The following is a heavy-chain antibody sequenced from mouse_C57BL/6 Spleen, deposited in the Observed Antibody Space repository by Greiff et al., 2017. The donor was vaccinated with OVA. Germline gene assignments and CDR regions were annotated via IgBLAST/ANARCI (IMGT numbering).Heavy chain of an antibody. J-gene: IGHJ4*01. Sequence: QVQLQQPGAELVMPGASVKLSCKASGYTFTSYWMHWVKQRPGQGLEWIGEIDPSDSYTNYNQKFKGKSTLTVDKSSSTAYMQLSSLTSEGSAVYYCARKGYSSSLYAMDYWGQGTSVTVSS. V-gene: IGHV1-69*01. CDR3: ARKGYSSSLYAMDY. D-gene: IGHD1-1*01. CDR2: IDPSDSYT. CDR1: GYTFTSYW.